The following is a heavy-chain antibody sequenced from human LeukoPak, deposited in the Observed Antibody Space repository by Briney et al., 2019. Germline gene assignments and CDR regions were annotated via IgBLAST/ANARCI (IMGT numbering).Heavy chain of an antibody. V-gene: IGHV3-11*01. CDR3: VRGAARAYYMDV. D-gene: IGHD6-6*01. J-gene: IGHJ6*03. CDR2: ISSSGSTI. CDR1: GFTFSDYY. Sequence: GGSLRLSCAASGFTFSDYYMSWIRQAPGKGLEWVSYISSSGSTIYYADSVKGRFTISRDNAKNSLYLQMNSPRAEDTAVYYCVRGAARAYYMDVWGKGTTVTVSS.